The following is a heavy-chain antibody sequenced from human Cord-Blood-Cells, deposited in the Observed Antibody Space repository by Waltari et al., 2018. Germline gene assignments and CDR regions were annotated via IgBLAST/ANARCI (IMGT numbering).Heavy chain of an antibody. CDR2: RSYDGSSK. V-gene: IGHV3-30-3*01. J-gene: IGHJ4*02. CDR1: GCTFSSYA. CDR3: ARDDAVAGFDY. Sequence: QVQLVESGGGVVQPGRSLRLSCAASGCTFSSYAMHWVRHAPGEGLEWVAVRSYDGSSKCYTDSVKGRFTISRDNSTNTLDLQMNSLSAEDTAVYYCARDDAVAGFDYWGQGTLVTVSS. D-gene: IGHD6-19*01.